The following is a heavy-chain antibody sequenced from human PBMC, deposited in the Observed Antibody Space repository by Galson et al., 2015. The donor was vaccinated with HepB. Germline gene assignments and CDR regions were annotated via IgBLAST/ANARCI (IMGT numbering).Heavy chain of an antibody. J-gene: IGHJ4*02. V-gene: IGHV4-59*01. D-gene: IGHD6-6*01. CDR3: ARNQYSSSPHFHY. Sequence: QVQLQESGPGLVKPSETLTLTCTVSGASISSYYWTWIRQPPGKGLEWIGHIYHSGYTKYNPPLKRQVTISMDTSNNQFSLRLTFVTAADTAVYYCARNQYSSSPHFHYWGQGTLLTVSS. CDR1: GASISSYY. CDR2: IYHSGYT.